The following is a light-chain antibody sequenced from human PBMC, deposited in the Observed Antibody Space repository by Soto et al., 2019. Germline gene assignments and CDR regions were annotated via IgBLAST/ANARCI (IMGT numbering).Light chain of an antibody. CDR2: AAS. Sequence: EIVMTPSPATLSVSPGERATLSCRASQSVSSNLAWYQQKPGQAPRLLIYAASTRATGIPARFSGIGSGTELSLTISSLQSEDFAVYYCQQYNNWPWTFGQGTKVDIK. J-gene: IGKJ1*01. V-gene: IGKV3-15*01. CDR1: QSVSSN. CDR3: QQYNNWPWT.